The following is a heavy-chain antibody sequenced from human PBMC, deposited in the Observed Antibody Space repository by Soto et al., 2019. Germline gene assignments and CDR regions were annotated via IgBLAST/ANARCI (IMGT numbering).Heavy chain of an antibody. D-gene: IGHD2-2*01. CDR2: IIPIFGTA. J-gene: IGHJ6*02. CDR1: GGTFSSYA. Sequence: QVQLVQSGAEVKKPGSSVKVSCKASGGTFSSYAISWVRQAPGQGLEWMGGIIPIFGTANYAQKFQGRVTITAAESTSTAYMELSSLRSEDTAVYYCARLGYCSSTSCYGSHYYYGMDVWGQGTTVTVSS. CDR3: ARLGYCSSTSCYGSHYYYGMDV. V-gene: IGHV1-69*01.